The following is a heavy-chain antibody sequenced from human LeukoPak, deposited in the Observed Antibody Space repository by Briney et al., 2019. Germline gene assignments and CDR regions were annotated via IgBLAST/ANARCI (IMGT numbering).Heavy chain of an antibody. V-gene: IGHV1-8*02. CDR1: GYTFKNYD. Sequence: ASVKVSCKASGYTFKNYDINWVRQAPGQGLEWMGWMNPNSGNTSSAQKFQDRVSMTRDTSINTAYMKLTSLRSGDTAVYYCSRATPGGLHGYSFDYWGQGTVVTVYS. CDR3: SRATPGGLHGYSFDY. CDR2: MNPNSGNT. D-gene: IGHD5-24*01. J-gene: IGHJ4*02.